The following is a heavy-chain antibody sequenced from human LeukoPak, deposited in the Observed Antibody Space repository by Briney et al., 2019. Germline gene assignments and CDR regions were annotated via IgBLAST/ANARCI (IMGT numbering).Heavy chain of an antibody. CDR1: GFTFSYYW. CDR3: ARDVVFDY. V-gene: IGHV3-7*01. D-gene: IGHD2-21*01. J-gene: IGHJ4*02. CDR2: IKQDGSEI. Sequence: GGSLRLSCAAPGFTFSYYWMSWVRQAPGKGLEWVANIKQDGSEIYYVDSVKGRFSISRDNAQTSLYLQMNSLRAEDTAVYYCARDVVFDYWGQGTLVTVSS.